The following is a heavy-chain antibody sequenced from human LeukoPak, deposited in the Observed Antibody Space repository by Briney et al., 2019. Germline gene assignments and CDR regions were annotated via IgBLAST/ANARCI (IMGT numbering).Heavy chain of an antibody. J-gene: IGHJ5*01. CDR3: ARCTSSLWFDS. D-gene: IGHD2-2*01. CDR2: ISAYNGNT. V-gene: IGHV1-18*01. CDR1: GYTFTNYG. Sequence: EASVKVSCTASGYTFTNYGVTWVRQAPGQGLEWIGWISAYNGNTNYAQKLQGRVTMTTDTSTNTAYMELRSLRSDDTAMYYCARCTSSLWFDSWGQGTLVTVSS.